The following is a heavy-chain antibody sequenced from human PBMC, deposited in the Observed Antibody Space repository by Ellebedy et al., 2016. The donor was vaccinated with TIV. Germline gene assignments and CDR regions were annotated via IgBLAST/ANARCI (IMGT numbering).Heavy chain of an antibody. D-gene: IGHD3-10*01. V-gene: IGHV4-61*01. CDR3: AGGSYTPYGMDV. Sequence: SETLSLTCTVSGGSVSSGSHYWNWIRQPPGKGLEWIGYSYYIGPTNYNPSLKSRVTISEDTSKNQFSLRLTTVTAADTALYYCAGGSYTPYGMDVWGRGTTVIVSS. CDR1: GGSVSSGSHY. CDR2: SYYIGPT. J-gene: IGHJ6*02.